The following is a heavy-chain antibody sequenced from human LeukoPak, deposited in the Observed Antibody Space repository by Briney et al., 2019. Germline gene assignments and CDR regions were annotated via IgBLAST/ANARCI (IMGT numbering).Heavy chain of an antibody. CDR2: IYYSGST. CDR3: AREGVVWFGELLYTNFDY. V-gene: IGHV4-39*07. Sequence: PSETLSLTCTVSGGSISSSSYYWGWIRQPPGKGLEGVGSIYYSGSTYYNPSLKSRVTISVDTSKNQFSLQLNSVTPEDTAVYYCAREGVVWFGELLYTNFDYWGQGTLVTVSS. J-gene: IGHJ4*02. D-gene: IGHD3-10*01. CDR1: GGSISSSSYY.